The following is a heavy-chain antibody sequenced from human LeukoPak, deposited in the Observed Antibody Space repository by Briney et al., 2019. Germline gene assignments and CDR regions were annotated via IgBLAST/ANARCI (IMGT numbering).Heavy chain of an antibody. CDR1: GFTFNKYA. D-gene: IGHD3-10*01. CDR2: ISGSGGDT. CDR3: AKDPYGSGSYPLDY. Sequence: GGSLRLSCGASGFTFNKYAMNWVRQARGKGLDWVSAISGSGGDTYYVDSVKGRFTISRDNSKNILYVQMNSLRAEGTVIFYCAKDPYGSGSYPLDYWGQGTLVIVSS. J-gene: IGHJ4*02. V-gene: IGHV3-23*01.